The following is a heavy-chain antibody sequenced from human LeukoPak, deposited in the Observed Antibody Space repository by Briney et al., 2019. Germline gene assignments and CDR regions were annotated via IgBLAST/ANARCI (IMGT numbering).Heavy chain of an antibody. CDR1: GYTFTSYG. D-gene: IGHD6-13*01. V-gene: IGHV1-18*01. Sequence: ASVEVSCKASGYTFTSYGISWVRQAPGQGLEWMGWISAYNGNTNYAQKLQGRVTMTTDTSTSTAYMELRSLRSDDTAVYYCARDLPRQNIAAAGSYYYYYYYMDVWGKGTTVTVSS. CDR2: ISAYNGNT. J-gene: IGHJ6*03. CDR3: ARDLPRQNIAAAGSYYYYYYYMDV.